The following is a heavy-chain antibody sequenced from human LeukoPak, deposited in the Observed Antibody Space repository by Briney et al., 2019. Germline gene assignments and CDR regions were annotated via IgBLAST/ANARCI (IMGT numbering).Heavy chain of an antibody. V-gene: IGHV1-2*02. J-gene: IGHJ4*02. D-gene: IGHD3-9*01. CDR3: ANIMPGYYNGY. CDR1: GYTFTGYY. Sequence: ASVKVSCKASGYTFTGYYIHWVRQAPGQGLEWMGWINPDSGGTYYAQKFQGRVTMTRDTSISTAYMELSRLRSDDTAMYYCANIMPGYYNGYWGQGTLVTVSS. CDR2: INPDSGGT.